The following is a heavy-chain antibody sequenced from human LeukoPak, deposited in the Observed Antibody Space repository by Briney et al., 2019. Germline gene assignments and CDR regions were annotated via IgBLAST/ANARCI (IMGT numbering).Heavy chain of an antibody. J-gene: IGHJ4*02. CDR2: ISGSGGST. CDR3: AKDHYYDSSGSYYFDY. D-gene: IGHD3-22*01. V-gene: IGHV3-23*01. CDR1: GFTFSSYA. Sequence: PGGSLRLSCAASGFTFSSYAMSWVRQAPGKGLEWVSAISGSGGSTYYADSVKGRFTISRDDSKNTLYLQMNSLRAEDKAVYYCAKDHYYDSSGSYYFDYWGQGTLVTVSS.